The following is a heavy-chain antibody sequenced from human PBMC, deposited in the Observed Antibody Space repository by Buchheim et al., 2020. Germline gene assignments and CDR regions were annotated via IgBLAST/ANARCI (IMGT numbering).Heavy chain of an antibody. D-gene: IGHD2-15*01. CDR2: ISGSGGST. CDR3: AKDTCSGGSCPSDGMDV. V-gene: IGHV3-23*01. Sequence: EVQLLESGGGLVQPGGSLRLSCAASGFTFSSYAMSWVRQAPGKGLEWVSAISGSGGSTYYADSVKGRFTISRDNSKTTLYLQMNSLRAEDTAVYYCAKDTCSGGSCPSDGMDVWGQGTT. J-gene: IGHJ6*02. CDR1: GFTFSSYA.